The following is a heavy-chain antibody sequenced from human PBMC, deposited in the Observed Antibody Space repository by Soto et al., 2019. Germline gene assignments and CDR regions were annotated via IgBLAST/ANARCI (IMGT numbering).Heavy chain of an antibody. CDR2: FDPEDGET. CDR3: ATRSYDILTGYSEMGPDAFDI. V-gene: IGHV1-24*01. CDR1: GYTLTELS. D-gene: IGHD3-9*01. Sequence: ASVKVSCKVSGYTLTELSMHWVRQAPGKGLEWMGGFDPEDGETIYAQKFQGRVTMTEDTSTDTAYMELSSLRSEDTAVYYCATRSYDILTGYSEMGPDAFDIWGQGTMVTVSS. J-gene: IGHJ3*02.